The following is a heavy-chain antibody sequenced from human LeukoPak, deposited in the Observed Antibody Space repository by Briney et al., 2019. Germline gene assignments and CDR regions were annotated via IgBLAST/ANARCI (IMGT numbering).Heavy chain of an antibody. Sequence: ASVTVSCKASGYTFTSYGISWVRQAPGQGLEWMGWISAYNGNTSYAQKLQGRVTMTTDTSTSTAYMELRSLRSDDTAVYYCARGHDLTSLYYFDYWGQGTLVTVSS. CDR2: ISAYNGNT. D-gene: IGHD1-1*01. V-gene: IGHV1-18*01. CDR1: GYTFTSYG. CDR3: ARGHDLTSLYYFDY. J-gene: IGHJ4*02.